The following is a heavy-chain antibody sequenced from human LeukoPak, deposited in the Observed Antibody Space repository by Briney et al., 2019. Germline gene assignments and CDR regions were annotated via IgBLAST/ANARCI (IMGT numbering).Heavy chain of an antibody. J-gene: IGHJ4*02. CDR3: ARDFRGGDLSI. CDR2: IYSSGST. CDR1: GASISTYY. D-gene: IGHD3-16*01. Sequence: SETLSLICTVSGASISTYYWSWIRQPAGKGLEWIGRIYSSGSTNYNPSLKSRVTMSLDTSKNQFSLKLSSVTAADTAVYYCARDFRGGDLSIWGQGTLVTVSS. V-gene: IGHV4-4*07.